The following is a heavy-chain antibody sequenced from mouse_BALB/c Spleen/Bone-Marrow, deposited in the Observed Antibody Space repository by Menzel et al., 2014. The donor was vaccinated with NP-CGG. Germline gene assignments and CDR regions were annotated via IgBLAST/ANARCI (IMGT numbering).Heavy chain of an antibody. CDR2: ILPGIST. CDR3: ARGISYHFDY. V-gene: IGHV1-9*01. CDR1: GYIFSSYW. D-gene: IGHD5-1*01. J-gene: IGHJ2*01. Sequence: QVQLQQSGAELMKPGASVKISCKATGYIFSSYWIEWVKQRPGHGLEWIGEILPGISTNYNEKFKGKATFTADTSSNTAYMQLSGLTSEDSAVYYCARGISYHFDYWGQGTTLTVSS.